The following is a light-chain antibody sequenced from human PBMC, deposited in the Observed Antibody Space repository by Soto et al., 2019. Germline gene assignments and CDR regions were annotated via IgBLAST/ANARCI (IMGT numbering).Light chain of an antibody. J-gene: IGKJ1*01. CDR3: QQYCSSLWT. Sequence: EIVFTQSPRTPSLSPGERATLSCRASQSVSSSLLAWYRQKPGQAPRLLIYGASSRATGIPDRFSGSGSGTDFTLTISRLEPEDFAVYYCQQYCSSLWTFGQGTKVDIK. CDR2: GAS. V-gene: IGKV3-20*01. CDR1: QSVSSSL.